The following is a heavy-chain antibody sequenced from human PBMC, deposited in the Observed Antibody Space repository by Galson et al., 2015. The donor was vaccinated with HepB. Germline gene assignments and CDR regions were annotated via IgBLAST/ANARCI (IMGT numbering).Heavy chain of an antibody. D-gene: IGHD3-10*01. CDR2: IIPISGTT. Sequence: SCKASGGTFNTFAFAWVRQAPGQGLEWMGGIIPISGTTSYAQKFQGRVTFTADESTSTVYMVLSRLTSEDTAMFYCVKDLHNGSGTTVGVWGPGTLVTVSS. CDR1: GGTFNTFA. V-gene: IGHV1-69*01. J-gene: IGHJ4*02. CDR3: VKDLHNGSGTTVGV.